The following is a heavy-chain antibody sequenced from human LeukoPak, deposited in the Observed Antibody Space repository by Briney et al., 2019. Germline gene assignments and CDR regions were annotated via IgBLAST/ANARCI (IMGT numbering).Heavy chain of an antibody. D-gene: IGHD6-13*01. Sequence: GGSLRLSXAASGFTFSSYSMNWVRQAPGKGLEWVSSISSSSSYIYYADSVKGRFTISRDNAKNSLYLQMNSLRAEDTAVYYCARGGSSWYWLDYWGQGTLVTVSS. V-gene: IGHV3-21*01. J-gene: IGHJ4*02. CDR2: ISSSSSYI. CDR3: ARGGSSWYWLDY. CDR1: GFTFSSYS.